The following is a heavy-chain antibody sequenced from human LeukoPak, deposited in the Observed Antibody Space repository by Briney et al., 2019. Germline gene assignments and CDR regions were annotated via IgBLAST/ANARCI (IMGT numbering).Heavy chain of an antibody. V-gene: IGHV4-4*09. CDR2: IYTSGGT. D-gene: IGHD3-3*01. J-gene: IGHJ5*02. CDR1: GDSISSYY. Sequence: SETLSLTCTVSGDSISSYYWSWIRQPPGKGLEWIGYIYTSGGTNYIPSLKGRVTISIDTSKNQFSLKLSSVTAADTAVYYCARHRSDFWSGSNWFDPWGQGTLVTVSS. CDR3: ARHRSDFWSGSNWFDP.